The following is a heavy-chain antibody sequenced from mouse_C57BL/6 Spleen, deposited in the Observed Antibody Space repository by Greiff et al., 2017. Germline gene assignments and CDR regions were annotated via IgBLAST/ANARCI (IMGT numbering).Heavy chain of an antibody. D-gene: IGHD2-1*01. Sequence: QVQLQQPGTELVKPGASVKLSCKASGYTFTSYWMHWVKQRPGQGLEWIGNINPSNGGTNYNEKFKGKATLTVEKSSSTVYLELSRLTSDDSAVYYCARRIYYGNYEGHFDVWGTGTTVTVSS. CDR2: INPSNGGT. CDR1: GYTFTSYW. J-gene: IGHJ1*03. V-gene: IGHV1-53*01. CDR3: ARRIYYGNYEGHFDV.